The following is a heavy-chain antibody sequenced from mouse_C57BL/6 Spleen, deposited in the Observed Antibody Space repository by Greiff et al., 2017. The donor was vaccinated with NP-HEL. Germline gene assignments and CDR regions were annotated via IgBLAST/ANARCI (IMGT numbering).Heavy chain of an antibody. V-gene: IGHV1-15*01. Sequence: QVQLKESGAELVRPGASVTLSCKASGYTFTDYEMHWVKQTPVHGLEWIGAIDPETGGTAYNQKFKGKAILTADKSSSTAYMELRSLTSEDSAVYYCTRWRDYDRWYFDVWGTGTTVTVSS. CDR1: GYTFTDYE. CDR3: TRWRDYDRWYFDV. J-gene: IGHJ1*03. CDR2: IDPETGGT. D-gene: IGHD2-4*01.